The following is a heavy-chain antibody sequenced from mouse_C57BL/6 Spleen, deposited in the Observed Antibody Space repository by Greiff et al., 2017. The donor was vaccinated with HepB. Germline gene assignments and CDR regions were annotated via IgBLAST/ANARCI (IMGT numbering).Heavy chain of an antibody. CDR1: GYTFTSYW. CDR3: AREGGNYAGFDY. CDR2: IYPGSGST. J-gene: IGHJ2*01. V-gene: IGHV1-55*01. Sequence: QVQLRQPGAELVKPGASVKMSCKASGYTFTSYWITWVKQRPGQGLEWIGDIYPGSGSTNYNEKFKSKATLTVDTSSSTAYMQLSSLTSEDSAVYYCAREGGNYAGFDYWGQGTTLTVSS. D-gene: IGHD2-1*01.